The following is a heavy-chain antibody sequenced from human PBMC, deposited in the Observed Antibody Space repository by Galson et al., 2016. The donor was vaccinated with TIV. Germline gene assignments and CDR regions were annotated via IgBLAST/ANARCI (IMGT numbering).Heavy chain of an antibody. Sequence: SETLSPTCAVSGGSISSSNWWSWVRQSPGKGLEWIGEIYHSGSTNYNPSFKGRVTISVDKSKNQFSLKVNSVTAADPAVYYCARDRSASFGVGEDYSGMDVWGQGTTVTVSS. V-gene: IGHV4-4*02. CDR2: IYHSGST. D-gene: IGHD3-3*01. CDR1: GGSISSSNW. J-gene: IGHJ6*02. CDR3: ARDRSASFGVGEDYSGMDV.